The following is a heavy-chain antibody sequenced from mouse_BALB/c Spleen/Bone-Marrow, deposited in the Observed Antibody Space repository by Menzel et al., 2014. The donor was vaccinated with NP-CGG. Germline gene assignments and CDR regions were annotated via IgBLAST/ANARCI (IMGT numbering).Heavy chain of an antibody. V-gene: IGHV5-9-2*01. CDR3: ARHAYYDQTEVSFVY. J-gene: IGHJ3*01. CDR2: ISGDGRYT. Sequence: EVMLVESGGGLVKSGGSLKLSCAASGFSFSNYGMSRVRQTPEKRLEWVATISGDGRYTFYSDSVKGRFTISRDNAKNNLYLQLSRLGSEDTALYYCARHAYYDQTEVSFVYWGQGTLVTVSA. CDR1: GFSFSNYG. D-gene: IGHD2-4*01.